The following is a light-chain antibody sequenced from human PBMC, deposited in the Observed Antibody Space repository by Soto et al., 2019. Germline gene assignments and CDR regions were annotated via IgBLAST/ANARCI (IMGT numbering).Light chain of an antibody. V-gene: IGKV1-39*01. CDR1: QSISSY. CDR2: AAS. Sequence: DIQMTQSPSSLSASVGDRVTITCRASQSISSYFNWYQQKPGKAPKLLIYAASSLQSGVPSRCSGSGSGTEVTLAISSLQPEEFATYDCQQSYSTPVFGQGTKLEI. CDR3: QQSYSTPV. J-gene: IGKJ2*01.